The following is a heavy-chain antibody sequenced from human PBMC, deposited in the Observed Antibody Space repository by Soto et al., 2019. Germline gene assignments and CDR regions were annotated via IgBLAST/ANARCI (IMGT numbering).Heavy chain of an antibody. V-gene: IGHV3-23*01. CDR1: GFTFSSYA. CDR2: ISASGDTT. CDR3: AKKRIASAGAHFDF. Sequence: EVQLLESGGGLGQPGGSLRLSCAASGFTFSSYAINWVRQAPGMGLEWVSVISASGDTTYFADSVEGRFTISRDNSKTTVYLQMNGLRAEDTAVYYCAKKRIASAGAHFDFWGQGTLVTVSS. J-gene: IGHJ4*02. D-gene: IGHD6-13*01.